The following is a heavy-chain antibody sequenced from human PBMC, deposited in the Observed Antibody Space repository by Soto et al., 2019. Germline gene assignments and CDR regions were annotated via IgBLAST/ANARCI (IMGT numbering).Heavy chain of an antibody. CDR2: IIPILGIA. D-gene: IGHD3-10*01. V-gene: IGHV1-69*02. CDR3: ARVRERRLYYGSEPNIDY. CDR1: GGTFSSYT. J-gene: IGHJ4*02. Sequence: QVQLVQSGAEVKKPGSSVKVSCKASGGTFSSYTISWVRQAPGQGLEWMGRIIPILGIANYAQKFQGRVTITADKSTSTAYMELSSLRSEDTAVYYCARVRERRLYYGSEPNIDYWGQGTLVTVSS.